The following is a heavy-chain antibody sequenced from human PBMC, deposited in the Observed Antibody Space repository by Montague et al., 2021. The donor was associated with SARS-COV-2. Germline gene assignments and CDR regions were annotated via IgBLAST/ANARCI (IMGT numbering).Heavy chain of an antibody. V-gene: IGHV4-34*01. CDR1: GGSFSGYY. CDR3: ARANGYYFDY. Sequence: SETLSLTCAVYGGSFSGYYWSWIRQPPGKGLEWIGGINHSGSTNYNPSLKSRVTISVDTSKNQFSLKLSSVTAADTAVYYCARANGYYFDYWGQGTLVTVSS. J-gene: IGHJ4*02. CDR2: INHSGST. D-gene: IGHD2-8*01.